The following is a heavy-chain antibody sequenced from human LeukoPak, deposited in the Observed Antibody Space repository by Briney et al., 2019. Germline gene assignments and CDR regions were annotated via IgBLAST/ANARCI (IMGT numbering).Heavy chain of an antibody. CDR1: GFTFSSNW. J-gene: IGHJ4*02. CDR3: TRDFLGGSPASCNY. CDR2: IKPDGSAG. D-gene: IGHD2-15*01. Sequence: RGSLRLSCATSGFTFSSNWMSWVRHVPGRGLDWVANIKPDGSAGYYAASVKGRFTVSRDNAKNSLYLQMNSLRVEDTAVYYCTRDFLGGSPASCNYWGQGTLVTVSS. V-gene: IGHV3-7*01.